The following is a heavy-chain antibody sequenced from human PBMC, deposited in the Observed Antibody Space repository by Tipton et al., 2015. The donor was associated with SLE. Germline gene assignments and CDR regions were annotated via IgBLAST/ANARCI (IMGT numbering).Heavy chain of an antibody. D-gene: IGHD4-23*01. Sequence: SLRLSCAASGFTVSSNYLSWVRQAPEKGLEWVSVIYSGGSTYYADSVKGRFTISRDNSMNTLYLQMNSLRPEDTAVYHCAISLATPGGYDYWGQGTLVTVSP. J-gene: IGHJ4*02. V-gene: IGHV3-53*05. CDR2: IYSGGST. CDR1: GFTVSSNY. CDR3: AISLATPGGYDY.